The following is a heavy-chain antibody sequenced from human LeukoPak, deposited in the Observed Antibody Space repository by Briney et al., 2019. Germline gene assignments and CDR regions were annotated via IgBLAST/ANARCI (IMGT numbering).Heavy chain of an antibody. CDR2: INHSGST. Sequence: SETLSLTCAVYGGSFSGYYWSWIRQPPGKGLEWIGEINHSGSTNYNPSLKSRVTISVDTSKNQFSLKLSSVTAADTAVYYCARGVGYYDSSGYYTNWFDPWGQGTLVTVSS. CDR3: ARGVGYYDSSGYYTNWFDP. CDR1: GGSFSGYY. J-gene: IGHJ5*02. D-gene: IGHD3-22*01. V-gene: IGHV4-34*01.